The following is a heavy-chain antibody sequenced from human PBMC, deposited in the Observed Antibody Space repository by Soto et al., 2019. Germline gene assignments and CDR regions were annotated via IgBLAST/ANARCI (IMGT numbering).Heavy chain of an antibody. V-gene: IGHV1-3*01. D-gene: IGHD3-3*01. CDR3: ASEVFWSGYPHYYYGMDV. CDR1: GYTFTSYA. Sequence: ASVKVSCKASGYTFTSYAMHWVRQAPGQRLEWMGWINAGNGNTKYSQKFQGRVTITRDTSASTAYMELSSLRSEDTAVYYFASEVFWSGYPHYYYGMDVWGQGTTVTVSS. CDR2: INAGNGNT. J-gene: IGHJ6*02.